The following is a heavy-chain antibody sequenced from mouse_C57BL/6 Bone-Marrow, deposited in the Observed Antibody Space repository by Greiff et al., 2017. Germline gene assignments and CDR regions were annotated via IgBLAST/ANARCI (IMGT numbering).Heavy chain of an antibody. CDR1: GFSFNTYA. Sequence: EVKLMESGGGLVQPKGSLKLSCAASGFSFNTYAMNWVRQAPGKGLEWVARIRSKSNNYATYYADSVKDRFTISRDDSESMLYLQMNNLKTEDTAMYYCVRHDYGIPYFDVWGTGTTVTVSS. CDR3: VRHDYGIPYFDV. D-gene: IGHD2-1*01. J-gene: IGHJ1*03. V-gene: IGHV10-1*01. CDR2: IRSKSNNYAT.